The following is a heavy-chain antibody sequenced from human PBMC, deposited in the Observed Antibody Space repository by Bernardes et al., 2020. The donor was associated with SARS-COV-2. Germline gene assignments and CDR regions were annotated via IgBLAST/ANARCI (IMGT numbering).Heavy chain of an antibody. V-gene: IGHV3-48*03. CDR1: GFTFSSFE. CDR3: ARETTVTPDAFDI. D-gene: IGHD4-17*01. CDR2: ISSSNI. J-gene: IGHJ3*02. Sequence: GGSLRLSCAASGFTFSSFEINWVRQAPGKGLEWISYISSSNIYYADSVKGRFTVSRDNAKNSLYLQMNSLRAEDSAVYYCARETTVTPDAFDIWGQGTMVTVSS.